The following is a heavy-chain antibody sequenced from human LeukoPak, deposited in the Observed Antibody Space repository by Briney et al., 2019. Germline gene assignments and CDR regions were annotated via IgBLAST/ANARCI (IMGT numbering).Heavy chain of an antibody. D-gene: IGHD3-10*01. Sequence: GGSLRLSCAASGFTFSSYAMSWVRQAPGKGLEWVSSIRGSGGSTNYADSVKGRFTISRDNSKNTLYLQMNSLRAEDTAVYYCAKDRLWFGELAKPYFDYWGQGTLATVSS. V-gene: IGHV3-23*01. J-gene: IGHJ4*02. CDR3: AKDRLWFGELAKPYFDY. CDR1: GFTFSSYA. CDR2: IRGSGGST.